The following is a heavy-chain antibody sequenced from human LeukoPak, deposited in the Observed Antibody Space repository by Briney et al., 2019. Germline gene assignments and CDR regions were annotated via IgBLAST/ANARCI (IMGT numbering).Heavy chain of an antibody. CDR1: GFTFSNYW. CDR3: AKAIQTPWIEYYYDSSGYARY. Sequence: GGSLRLSCAASGFTFSNYWMSWVRQAPGKGLEWVSAISGSGGSTYYADSVKGRFTISRDNSKNTLYLQMNSLRAEDTAVYYCAKAIQTPWIEYYYDSSGYARYWGQGTLVTVSS. J-gene: IGHJ4*02. D-gene: IGHD3-22*01. V-gene: IGHV3-23*01. CDR2: ISGSGGST.